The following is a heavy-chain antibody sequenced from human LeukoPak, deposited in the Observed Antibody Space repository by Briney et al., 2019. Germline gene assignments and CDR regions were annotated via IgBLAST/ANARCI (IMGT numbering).Heavy chain of an antibody. J-gene: IGHJ4*02. CDR1: GLTFSTYA. Sequence: SGGSLRLSCSASGLTFSTYAMHWVRQAPGKGLEYVPAISSNGGSTYYADSVKGRFTISRDNSKNTLYLQMNSLRAEDTAVYYCATGGQIGGSVYFGSWGQGTLVTVSS. D-gene: IGHD3-10*01. CDR3: ATGGQIGGSVYFGS. V-gene: IGHV3-64D*09. CDR2: ISSNGGST.